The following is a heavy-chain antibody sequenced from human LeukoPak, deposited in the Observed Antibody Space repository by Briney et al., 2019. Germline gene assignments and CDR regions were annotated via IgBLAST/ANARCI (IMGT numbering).Heavy chain of an antibody. CDR1: GFTFSSYW. D-gene: IGHD6-13*01. J-gene: IGHJ4*02. CDR3: AKGVSSSWYGIDY. CDR2: IKQDGSEK. Sequence: GGSLRLSCAASGFTFSSYWMSWVRQAPGKGLEWVANIKQDGSEKYYVDSVKGRFTISRDNAKNSLYLQMNSLRAEDTAVYYCAKGVSSSWYGIDYWGQGTLVTVSS. V-gene: IGHV3-7*03.